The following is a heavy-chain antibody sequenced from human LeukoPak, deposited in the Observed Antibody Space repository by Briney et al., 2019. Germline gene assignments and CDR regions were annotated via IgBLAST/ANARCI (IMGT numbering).Heavy chain of an antibody. D-gene: IGHD3-22*01. CDR2: INTDGRTT. V-gene: IGHV3-74*01. CDR3: AREWFVYDY. J-gene: IGHJ4*02. Sequence: GGSLRLSCAASEFTFSSYWMHWVRQAPGKGLLWVSGINTDGRTTTYADSVKGRFTISRDNAKNTLYLQMNGLRAEGTAVYYCAREWFVYDYWGQGTLVTVSS. CDR1: EFTFSSYW.